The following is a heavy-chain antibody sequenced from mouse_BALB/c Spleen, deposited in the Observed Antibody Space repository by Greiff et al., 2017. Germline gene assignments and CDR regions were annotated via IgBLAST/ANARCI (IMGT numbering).Heavy chain of an antibody. CDR2: INPSNGRT. D-gene: IGHD2-1*01. Sequence: QVQLQQSGAELVKPGASVKLSCKASGYTFTSYWMHWVKQRPGQGLEWIGEINPSNGRTNYNEKFKSKATLTVDKSSSTAYMQLSSLTSEDSAVYYCARGYYGYAMDYWGQGTSVTVSS. CDR1: GYTFTSYW. V-gene: IGHV1S81*02. CDR3: ARGYYGYAMDY. J-gene: IGHJ4*01.